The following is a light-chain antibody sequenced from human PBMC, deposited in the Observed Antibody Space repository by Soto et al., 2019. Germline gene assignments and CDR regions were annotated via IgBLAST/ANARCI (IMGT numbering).Light chain of an antibody. CDR2: GAS. CDR1: QSVSSSY. J-gene: IGKJ3*01. CDR3: QQYGSSPGVRFT. V-gene: IGKV3-20*01. Sequence: EIVLTQSPGTLSLSPGERATLSCRASQSVSSSYLAWYQQKPGQAPRLLIYGASSRATGIPDRFSGSGSGTDFTLTISRLEPEDFAVYYCQQYGSSPGVRFTFGPGTKVDIK.